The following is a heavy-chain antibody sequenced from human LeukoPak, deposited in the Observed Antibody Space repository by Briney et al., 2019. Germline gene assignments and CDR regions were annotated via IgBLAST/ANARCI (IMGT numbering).Heavy chain of an antibody. CDR1: GFTFDDYA. J-gene: IGHJ6*03. V-gene: IGHV3-20*04. D-gene: IGHD2-2*01. Sequence: GGSLRLSCAASGFTFDDYAMSWVRQAPGKGLEWVAGINWNGGSTGYADSVKGRFIISRDNAKNSLYLQMNSLRAEDTAVYYCARDREGYQLPQMHHYYYMDVWGKGTTVTISS. CDR3: ARDREGYQLPQMHHYYYMDV. CDR2: INWNGGST.